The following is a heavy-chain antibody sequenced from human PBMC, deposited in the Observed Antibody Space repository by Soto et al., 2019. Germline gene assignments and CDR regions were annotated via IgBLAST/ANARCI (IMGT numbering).Heavy chain of an antibody. Sequence: GSLRLSCRASGFSFSSFAMTWVRQAPGKELEYVSSIGTSGGSTHYTDSVKGRFTISRDNSKNTQYLQMSSLRADDTAIYYCVKGEYYYDSSGYYPFDYWGQGTLVTVSS. D-gene: IGHD3-22*01. CDR3: VKGEYYYDSSGYYPFDY. CDR1: GFSFSSFA. J-gene: IGHJ4*02. V-gene: IGHV3-64D*06. CDR2: IGTSGGST.